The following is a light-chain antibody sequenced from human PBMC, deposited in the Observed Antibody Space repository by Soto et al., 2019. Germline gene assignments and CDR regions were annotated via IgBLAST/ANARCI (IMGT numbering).Light chain of an antibody. CDR3: QQFYNYPRT. CDR2: TSS. CDR1: QGIRND. J-gene: IGKJ1*01. Sequence: DIQVTQSPSSLSASVGDRVTIACRASQGIRNDLGWYQQKPGKVPKLLIYTSSTLQSGVPSRFSGSGSGTDFTLTISYLQSEDFGTYYCQQFYNYPRTFGQGTKVDIK. V-gene: IGKV1-27*01.